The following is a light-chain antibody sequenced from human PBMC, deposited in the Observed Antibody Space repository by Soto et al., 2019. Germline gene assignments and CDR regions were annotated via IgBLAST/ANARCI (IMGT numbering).Light chain of an antibody. CDR2: XAS. V-gene: IGKV1-5*01. CDR1: ASMMYC. J-gene: IGKJ1*01. CDR3: QQWHRHWT. Sequence: DTQMTQYPFILSASGVDRATITCRGSASMMYCFAWYQQKPGKATKXLIYXASSLQSWVPSIFSGSGYGKEFTITISIIRQYYRVTYYCQQWHRHWTFGQGTKVDI.